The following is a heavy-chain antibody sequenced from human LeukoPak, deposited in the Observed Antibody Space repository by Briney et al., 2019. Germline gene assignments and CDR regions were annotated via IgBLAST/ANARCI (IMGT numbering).Heavy chain of an antibody. CDR1: GFTFSSYS. CDR3: ARDPRASITMVRGIDY. CDR2: ISSSSSYI. Sequence: AGGSLRLSCAASGFTFSSYSMNWVRQAPGKGLEWVSSISSSSSYIYYADSVKGRFTISRDNAKNSLYLQMNSLRAEDTAVYYCARDPRASITMVRGIDYWRQGTLVTVSS. J-gene: IGHJ4*02. D-gene: IGHD3-10*01. V-gene: IGHV3-21*01.